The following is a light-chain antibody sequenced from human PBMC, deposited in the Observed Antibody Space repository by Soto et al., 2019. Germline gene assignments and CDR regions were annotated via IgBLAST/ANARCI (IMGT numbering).Light chain of an antibody. CDR1: QGISSY. CDR3: QQSNSTPPT. J-gene: IGKJ5*01. V-gene: IGKV1-39*01. CDR2: AAR. Sequence: IQLSQSPSFLSDTVGDRVTITCRASQGISSYLAWYQHKPGKAPKLLIYAARSLQSGVPSRFIGSGSGTDFTLTICSLQLEDIATYYCQQSNSTPPTFGQGTRLEIK.